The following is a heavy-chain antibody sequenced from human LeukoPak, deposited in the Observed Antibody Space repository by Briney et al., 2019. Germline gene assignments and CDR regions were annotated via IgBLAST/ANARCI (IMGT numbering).Heavy chain of an antibody. V-gene: IGHV1-24*01. CDR2: FDPEGGET. J-gene: IGHJ4*02. CDR3: ATGGGATTSFAYFDY. CDR1: GYTLTELS. D-gene: IGHD1-26*01. Sequence: ASVKVSCKVSGYTLTELSMHWERQAPGKGLEWMGGFDPEGGETIYAQKFQGRVTMTEDTSTDTAYMELSSLRSEDMAVYYCATGGGATTSFAYFDYWGQGTLVTVSS.